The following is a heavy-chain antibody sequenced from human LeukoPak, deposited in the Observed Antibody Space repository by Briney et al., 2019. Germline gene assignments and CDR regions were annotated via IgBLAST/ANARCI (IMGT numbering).Heavy chain of an antibody. CDR1: GSTFSSYW. V-gene: IGHV3-74*01. Sequence: GGPLRLSCAASGSTFSSYWMHWVRQVPGKGLVWVSRINGDGSSTNYADAVKGRFTISRDNTKNTLYLQMNSLRAEDTAVYYCARGYSSGSRWGYWGQGTLVTVSS. D-gene: IGHD6-19*01. CDR2: INGDGSST. J-gene: IGHJ4*02. CDR3: ARGYSSGSRWGY.